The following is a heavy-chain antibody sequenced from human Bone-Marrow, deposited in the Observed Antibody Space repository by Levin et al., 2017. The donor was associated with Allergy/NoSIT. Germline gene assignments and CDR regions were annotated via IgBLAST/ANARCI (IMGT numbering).Heavy chain of an antibody. CDR1: GFTFSSYS. V-gene: IGHV3-21*01. J-gene: IGHJ4*02. D-gene: IGHD2-2*02. CDR3: ASSPLYGRPGY. CDR2: ISSSSSYI. Sequence: GESLKISCAASGFTFSSYSMNWVRQAPGKGLEWVSSISSSSSYIYYADSVKGRFTISRDNAENSLYLQMNSLRAEDTAVYYCASSPLYGRPGYWGQGALVTVSS.